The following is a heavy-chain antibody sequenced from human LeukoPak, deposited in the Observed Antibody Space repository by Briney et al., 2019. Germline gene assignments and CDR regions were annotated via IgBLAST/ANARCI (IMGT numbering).Heavy chain of an antibody. CDR2: IIPIFGTA. J-gene: IGHJ6*02. CDR3: ARDRPYDILTGSYYYYGMDV. CDR1: GGTFRSYA. V-gene: IGHV1-69*13. Sequence: ASVKVSCKASGGTFRSYAISWVRQAPGQGLEWMGGIIPIFGTANYAQKFQGRVTITADESTSTAYMELSSLRSEDTAVYYCARDRPYDILTGSYYYYGMDVWGQGTTVTVSS. D-gene: IGHD3-9*01.